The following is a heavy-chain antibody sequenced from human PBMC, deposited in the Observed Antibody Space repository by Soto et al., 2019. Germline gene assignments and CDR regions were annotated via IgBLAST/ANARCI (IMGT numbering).Heavy chain of an antibody. CDR1: GFTFSSYW. V-gene: IGHV3-7*01. D-gene: IGHD1-26*01. CDR2: IKQDGSEK. CDR3: ASFLLGGYLGGMDV. Sequence: PGGSLRLSCAASGFTFSSYWMSWVRQAPGKGLEWVANIKQDGSEKYYVDSVKGRFTISRDNAKNSLYLQMNSLRAEDTAVYYCASFLLGGYLGGMDVWGQGTTVTVSS. J-gene: IGHJ6*02.